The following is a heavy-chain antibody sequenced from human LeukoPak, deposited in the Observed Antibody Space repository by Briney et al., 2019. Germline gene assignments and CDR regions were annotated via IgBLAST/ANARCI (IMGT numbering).Heavy chain of an antibody. CDR2: IYTSGST. Sequence: SETLSLTCTVSGGSISSYYWSWIRQPAGKGLEWIGRIYTSGSTNYNPSLKSRVTMSVDTPKNQFSLKLSSVTAADTAVYYCARVLTDSGQTYFDYWGQGTLVTVSS. CDR1: GGSISSYY. D-gene: IGHD1-26*01. J-gene: IGHJ4*02. V-gene: IGHV4-4*07. CDR3: ARVLTDSGQTYFDY.